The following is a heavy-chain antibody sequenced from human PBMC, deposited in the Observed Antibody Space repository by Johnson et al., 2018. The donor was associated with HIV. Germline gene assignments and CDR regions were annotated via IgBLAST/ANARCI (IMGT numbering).Heavy chain of an antibody. Sequence: VQLVESGGGVVQPGRSLRLSCAASGFTFSDYYMTWIRQAPGKGLEWVSYISRSGSTIYYADSVKGRFTISRDNAKNSLYLQMNSLRVEDTAVYYCATFGYTSGWIVTDDAFDVWGHGTLVTVSS. CDR2: ISRSGSTI. J-gene: IGHJ3*01. CDR1: GFTFSDYY. CDR3: ATFGYTSGWIVTDDAFDV. V-gene: IGHV3-11*04. D-gene: IGHD6-19*01.